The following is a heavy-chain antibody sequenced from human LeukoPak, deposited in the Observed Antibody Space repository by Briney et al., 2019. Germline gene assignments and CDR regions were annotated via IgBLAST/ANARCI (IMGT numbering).Heavy chain of an antibody. J-gene: IGHJ4*02. CDR3: ARDLGGYYINYFDY. D-gene: IGHD3-22*01. Sequence: PGRSLRLSCAASGFTFSNYAMHCVGKAPGKGLEWVALISYDGRNKYYADSVKGRLTTSRDNSKNTLFLQMNNLRAEDTAVYYCARDLGGYYINYFDYWGQGTLVTVSS. CDR1: GFTFSNYA. CDR2: ISYDGRNK. V-gene: IGHV3-30*04.